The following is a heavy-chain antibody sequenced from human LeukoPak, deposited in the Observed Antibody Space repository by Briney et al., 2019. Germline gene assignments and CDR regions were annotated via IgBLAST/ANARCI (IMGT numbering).Heavy chain of an antibody. V-gene: IGHV3-21*01. J-gene: IGHJ5*02. CDR2: ISSSSRYI. Sequence: AGSLRLSCAASGFTFSSYSMNWVRQAPGKGMKWVSSISSSSRYIYYADSVRGRFTISRDNAKSSLYLQMNRLRDEDTSVYYCARDKSGSLAPWGKGTLVTVSS. CDR1: GFTFSSYS. D-gene: IGHD1-26*01. CDR3: ARDKSGSLAP.